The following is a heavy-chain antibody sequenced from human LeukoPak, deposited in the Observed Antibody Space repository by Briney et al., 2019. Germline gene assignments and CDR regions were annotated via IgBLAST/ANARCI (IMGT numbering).Heavy chain of an antibody. CDR3: ARDLRVPTTVTAIEYFQH. CDR1: GYTFTSYD. D-gene: IGHD4-17*01. J-gene: IGHJ1*01. V-gene: IGHV1-8*01. Sequence: GASVKVSCKASGYTFTSYDINWVRQATGQGLEWMGWMNPNSGNTGYAQKFQGRVTMTRNTSISTAYMELSSLRSEDTAVYYCARDLRVPTTVTAIEYFQHWGQGTLVTVSS. CDR2: MNPNSGNT.